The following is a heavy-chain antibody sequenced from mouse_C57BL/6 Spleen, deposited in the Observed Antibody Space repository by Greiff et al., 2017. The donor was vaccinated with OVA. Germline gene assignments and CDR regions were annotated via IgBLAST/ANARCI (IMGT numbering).Heavy chain of an antibody. CDR3: ARRLGAMDD. J-gene: IGHJ4*01. CDR1: GYTFTSYW. Sequence: QVQLQQPGAELVRPGSSVKLSCKASGYTFTSYWMHWVKQRPIQGLEWIGHIDPSDSETHYNQQFKDKATLTVDKSSSTAYMQLSSLTSEDSAVYYCARRLGAMDDWGQGTSVTVSS. CDR2: IDPSDSET. D-gene: IGHD1-2*01. V-gene: IGHV1-52*01.